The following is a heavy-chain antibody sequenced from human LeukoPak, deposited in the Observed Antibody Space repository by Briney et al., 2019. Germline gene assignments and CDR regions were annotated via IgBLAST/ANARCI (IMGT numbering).Heavy chain of an antibody. CDR1: GFTFSSYA. CDR2: ISSSSSTI. V-gene: IGHV3-48*04. CDR3: ASFHSGSYSGAFDI. D-gene: IGHD1-26*01. J-gene: IGHJ3*02. Sequence: GGSLRLSCAASGFTFSSYAMHWVRQAPGKGLEWVSYISSSSSTIYYADSVKGRFTISRDNAKNSLYLQMNSLRAEDTAVYYCASFHSGSYSGAFDIWGQGTMVTVSS.